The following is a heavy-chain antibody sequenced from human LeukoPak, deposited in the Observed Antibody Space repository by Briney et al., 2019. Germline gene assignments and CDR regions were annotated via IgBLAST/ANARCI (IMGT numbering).Heavy chain of an antibody. CDR1: GGSFSGYY. Sequence: SETLSLTCAVYGGSFSGYYWSWIRQPPGKGLEWIGEINHSGSTNHNPSLKSRVTISVDTSKNQFSLKLSSVTAADTAVYYCARDLRYYYGSGSPSGAFDIWGQGTMVTVSS. V-gene: IGHV4-34*01. CDR2: INHSGST. J-gene: IGHJ3*02. D-gene: IGHD3-10*01. CDR3: ARDLRYYYGSGSPSGAFDI.